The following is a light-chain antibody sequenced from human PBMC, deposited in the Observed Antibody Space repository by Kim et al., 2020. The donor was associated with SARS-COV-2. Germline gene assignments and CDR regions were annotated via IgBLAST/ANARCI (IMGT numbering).Light chain of an antibody. J-gene: IGLJ2*01. V-gene: IGLV2-14*03. CDR3: SSHTSRSTLVV. CDR1: RSGCGSYNH. Sequence: TTSCTGTRSGCGSYNHVSWYQPHPGKSPKLLLYNVSARPSGISNRFSGSKSSTTAALTISGLQAEDDADYYCSSHTSRSTLVVFGGGTQLTVL. CDR2: NVS.